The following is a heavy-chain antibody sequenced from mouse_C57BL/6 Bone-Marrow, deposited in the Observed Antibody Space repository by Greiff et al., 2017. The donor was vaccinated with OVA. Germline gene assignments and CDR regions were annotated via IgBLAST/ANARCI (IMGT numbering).Heavy chain of an antibody. D-gene: IGHD1-1*01. CDR1: GFNIKNTY. J-gene: IGHJ4*01. CDR3: ARGNFGSSFYAMTT. V-gene: IGHV14-3*01. Sequence: EVQLQQSVAELVRPGASVKLSCTASGFNIKNTYMHWVKQRPEQGLEWIGRIDPANDNTKYAPKFQGKATMTADTSSNTAYLQLSSLSSEDTAVYCCARGNFGSSFYAMTTGVKEPQSPSPQ. CDR2: IDPANDNT.